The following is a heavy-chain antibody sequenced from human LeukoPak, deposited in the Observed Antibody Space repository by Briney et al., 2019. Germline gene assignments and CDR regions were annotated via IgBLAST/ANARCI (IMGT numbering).Heavy chain of an antibody. CDR1: GGSFSGYY. D-gene: IGHD3-3*01. CDR3: ARADYDFWSGYYRTFDY. CDR2: IYHSGST. Sequence: PSETLSLTCAVCGGSFSGYYWSWIRQPPGKGLEWIGEIYHSGSTNYNPSLKSRVTISVDTSKNQFSLKLSSVTAADTAVYYCARADYDFWSGYYRTFDYWGQGTLVTVSS. V-gene: IGHV4-34*01. J-gene: IGHJ4*02.